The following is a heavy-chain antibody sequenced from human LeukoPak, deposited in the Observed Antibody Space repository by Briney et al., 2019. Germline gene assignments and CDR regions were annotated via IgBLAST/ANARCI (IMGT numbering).Heavy chain of an antibody. J-gene: IGHJ4*02. CDR2: ISAYNGNT. CDR3: VREREGSFDY. V-gene: IGHV1-18*01. CDR1: GYTFTSYG. Sequence: ASVKVSCKASGYTFTSYGISWVRQAPGQGLEWMGWISAYNGNTKYAQKLQGRVTMTTDTSTSTAYMELRSLRSDDTDIYYCVREREGSFDYWGQGTLVTVSS. D-gene: IGHD1-26*01.